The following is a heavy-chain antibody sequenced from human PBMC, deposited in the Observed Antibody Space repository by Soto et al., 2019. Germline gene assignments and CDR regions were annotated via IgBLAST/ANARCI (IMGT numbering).Heavy chain of an antibody. V-gene: IGHV3-66*01. CDR1: GVTVSSNY. Sequence: GGFLRLSCAASGVTVSSNYMSWVRQAPGKGLEWVSVIYSGGSTYYADSVKGRFTISRDNSKNTLYLQMNSLRAEDTAVYYCARERIVATINAFDIWGQGTMVTVSS. CDR2: IYSGGST. D-gene: IGHD5-12*01. CDR3: ARERIVATINAFDI. J-gene: IGHJ3*02.